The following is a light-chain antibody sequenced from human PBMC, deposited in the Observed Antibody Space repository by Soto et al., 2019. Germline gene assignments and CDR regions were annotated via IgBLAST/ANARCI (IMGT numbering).Light chain of an antibody. CDR1: QDISNY. Sequence: DIQMTQSPSSLSASVGDRVTITCQANQDISNYLNWYQQKPGKAPKLLIYDASNLETDVPSRFSGSGSGTDFTFTISSLQPEDIATYYCQQYDNLPFTFGPVTKVDIK. J-gene: IGKJ3*01. V-gene: IGKV1-33*01. CDR2: DAS. CDR3: QQYDNLPFT.